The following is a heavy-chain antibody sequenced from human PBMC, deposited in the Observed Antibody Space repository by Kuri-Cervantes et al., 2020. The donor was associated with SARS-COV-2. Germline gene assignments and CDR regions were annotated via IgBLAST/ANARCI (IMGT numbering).Heavy chain of an antibody. J-gene: IGHJ6*02. CDR1: GFTFSNYG. CDR2: ISSSSRTI. Sequence: GGSLRLSCAASGFTFSNYGMHWVRQAPGKGLEWVSYISSSSRTIYYADSVKGRFSISRDNAKNSLFLQISSLRAEDTAVYYCARTSGPMDVWGQGTTVTVSS. V-gene: IGHV3-48*04. D-gene: IGHD3-3*01. CDR3: ARTSGPMDV.